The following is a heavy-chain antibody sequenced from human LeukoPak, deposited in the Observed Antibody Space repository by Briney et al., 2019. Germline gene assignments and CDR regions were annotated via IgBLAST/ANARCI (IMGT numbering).Heavy chain of an antibody. CDR1: GGSVSSGSYY. CDR2: IYYSGSA. Sequence: PSETLSLTCTVSGGSVSSGSYYWSWIRQLPGEGLEWIGYIYYSGSANYNPSLKSRVTISVDTSKNQFSLKLSSVTTADTAVYYCARVEWFGELSPFDIWGQGTMVTVSS. CDR3: ARVEWFGELSPFDI. D-gene: IGHD3-10*01. V-gene: IGHV4-61*01. J-gene: IGHJ3*02.